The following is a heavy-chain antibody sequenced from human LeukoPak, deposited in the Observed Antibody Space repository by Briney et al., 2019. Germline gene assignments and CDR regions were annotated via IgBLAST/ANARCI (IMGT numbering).Heavy chain of an antibody. Sequence: GESLQISCKGSGYSFTSYWIGWVRPMPGKGLEWMGIIYPGDSDTRYSPSFQGQVTISADKSISTAYLQWSSLKASDTAMYYCARQTSGWSTAFDYWGQGTLVTVSS. D-gene: IGHD6-19*01. J-gene: IGHJ4*02. CDR2: IYPGDSDT. CDR3: ARQTSGWSTAFDY. CDR1: GYSFTSYW. V-gene: IGHV5-51*01.